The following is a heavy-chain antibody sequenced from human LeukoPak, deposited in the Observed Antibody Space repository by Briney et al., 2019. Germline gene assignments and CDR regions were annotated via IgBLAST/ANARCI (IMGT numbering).Heavy chain of an antibody. Sequence: PGGSLRLSCAASGFTFSSYSMNWVRQAPGKGLEWVSSISSSSSYIYYADSVKGRFTISRDNAKNSLYLQMNSLRAEDTAVYYCARYGIAAAHGAFDIWGQGTMVTVSS. D-gene: IGHD6-13*01. CDR3: ARYGIAAAHGAFDI. V-gene: IGHV3-21*01. CDR1: GFTFSSYS. J-gene: IGHJ3*02. CDR2: ISSSSSYI.